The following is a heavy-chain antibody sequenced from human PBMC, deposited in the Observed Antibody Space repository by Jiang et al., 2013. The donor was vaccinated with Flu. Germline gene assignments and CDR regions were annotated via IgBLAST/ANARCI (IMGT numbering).Heavy chain of an antibody. D-gene: IGHD2-15*01. CDR2: ISWNSGSI. V-gene: IGHV3-9*01. CDR3: AKSQSSGGSTPQKHGMDV. Sequence: VQLLESGGGLVQPGRSLRLSCAASGFTFDDYAMHWVRQAPGKGLEWVSGISWNSGSIGYADSVKGRFTISRDNAKNSLYLQMNSLRAEDTALYYCAKSQSSGGSTPQKHGMDVWGQGTTVTVSS. J-gene: IGHJ6*02. CDR1: GFTFDDYA.